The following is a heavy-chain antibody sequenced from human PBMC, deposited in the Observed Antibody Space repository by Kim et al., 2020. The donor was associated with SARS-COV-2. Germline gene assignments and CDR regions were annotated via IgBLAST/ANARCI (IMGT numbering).Heavy chain of an antibody. D-gene: IGHD6-19*01. J-gene: IGHJ4*02. CDR2: IKEDGSEK. Sequence: GGSLRLSCAASGFTFSSYWMSWVRQAPGKRLEWVANIKEDGSEKYYVYSVKGRFTISRDNAKNSLYLQMNSLRAEDTAVYYCARAGSGWYNYWGQGTLVAVSS. CDR3: ARAGSGWYNY. V-gene: IGHV3-7*01. CDR1: GFTFSSYW.